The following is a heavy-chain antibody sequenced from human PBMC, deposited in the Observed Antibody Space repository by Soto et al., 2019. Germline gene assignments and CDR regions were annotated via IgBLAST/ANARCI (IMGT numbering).Heavy chain of an antibody. J-gene: IGHJ4*02. CDR3: AKERSSGWSFDY. V-gene: IGHV3-23*01. CDR1: GFTFSTYA. D-gene: IGHD6-19*01. Sequence: EVQLLESGGGLVQPGGSLRLSCAASGFTFSTYAMNWVRQAPGKGLEWVSGISGSGDSTYYADSVKGRFTVSRDNSNNTLYLQMNSLSADDTAVFYCAKERSSGWSFDYWGQGTLVTVSS. CDR2: ISGSGDST.